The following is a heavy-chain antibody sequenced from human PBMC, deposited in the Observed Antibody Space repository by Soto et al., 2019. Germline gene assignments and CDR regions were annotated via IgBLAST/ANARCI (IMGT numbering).Heavy chain of an antibody. CDR2: IYYRGNT. CDR1: GDSINSDNYY. Sequence: ASETLSLTCSVSGDSINSDNYYWGWIRQPPGKGLEWIGSIYYRGNTYYNPSLKTRVTISVDTSKNQFSLKLSSVTAADTAVYYCARVENYGSSYYFDYWGQGTLVTVSS. D-gene: IGHD6-6*01. CDR3: ARVENYGSSYYFDY. J-gene: IGHJ4*02. V-gene: IGHV4-39*07.